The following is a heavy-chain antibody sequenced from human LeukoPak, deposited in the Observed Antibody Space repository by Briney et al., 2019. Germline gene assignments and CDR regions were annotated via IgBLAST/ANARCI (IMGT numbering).Heavy chain of an antibody. D-gene: IGHD4-17*01. J-gene: IGHJ5*02. CDR3: ARTKMTTVTTSWFDP. Sequence: GASVKVSCKASGYTFTGYYMHWLRQAPGQGLEWMGWINPNSGGTNYAQKFQGRVTMTRDTSISTAYMELSRLRSDDTAVYYCARTKMTTVTTSWFDPWGQGTLVTVSS. CDR1: GYTFTGYY. CDR2: INPNSGGT. V-gene: IGHV1-2*02.